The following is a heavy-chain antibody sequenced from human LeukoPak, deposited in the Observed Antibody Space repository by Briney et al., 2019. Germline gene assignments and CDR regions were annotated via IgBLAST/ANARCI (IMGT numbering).Heavy chain of an antibody. CDR2: INHSGST. CDR3: ARGRVYSNYGDFDY. CDR1: GGSFSGYY. D-gene: IGHD4-4*01. Sequence: SETLSLTCAVYGGSFSGYYWSWIRQPPGKGLEWIGEINHSGSTNYNPSLKSRVTISVDTSKNQFSLKLSSVTAADTAVYYCARGRVYSNYGDFDYWGQGTLDTVSS. J-gene: IGHJ4*02. V-gene: IGHV4-34*01.